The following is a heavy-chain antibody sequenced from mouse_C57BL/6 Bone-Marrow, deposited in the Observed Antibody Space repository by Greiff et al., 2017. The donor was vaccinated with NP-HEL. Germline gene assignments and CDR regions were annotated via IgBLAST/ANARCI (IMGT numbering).Heavy chain of an antibody. V-gene: IGHV8-12*01. CDR2: IYWDDDK. J-gene: IGHJ2*01. D-gene: IGHD4-1*01. Sequence: QVTLKVSGPGILQPSQTLSLTCSFSGFSLSTSGMGVSWIRQPSGNGLEWLAHIYWDDDKRYNQSLKSRLTSSKDTSRNQVFLKLTSVDTAVTATDNCARRRANWYFDDWGQGTTLTVSS. CDR3: ARRRANWYFDD. CDR1: GFSLSTSGMG.